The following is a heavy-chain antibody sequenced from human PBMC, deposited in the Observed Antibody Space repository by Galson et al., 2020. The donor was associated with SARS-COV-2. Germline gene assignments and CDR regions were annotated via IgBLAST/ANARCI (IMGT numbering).Heavy chain of an antibody. D-gene: IGHD2-21*01. V-gene: IGHV3-48*03. CDR1: GFTFSNYE. Sequence: TGGSPRLSCAASGFTFSNYEMNWVRQAPGKGLEWVSYISSSGRTIHYADSVKGRFTISRDNAKSSQSLQMNSLRAEDTAVYYCARLDAYGPGYWGQGTLVTVSS. J-gene: IGHJ4*02. CDR2: ISSSGRTI. CDR3: ARLDAYGPGY.